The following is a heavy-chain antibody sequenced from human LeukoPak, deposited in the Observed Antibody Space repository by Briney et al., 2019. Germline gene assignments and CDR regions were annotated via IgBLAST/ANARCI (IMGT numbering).Heavy chain of an antibody. CDR1: GGSISSSSYY. D-gene: IGHD3-9*01. Sequence: PSESLSPTCTVSGGSISSSSYYWGWIRQPPGKGLEWIGRIYYSGSTYYNPSLKSRVTIYVDTSKNQFPLKLRSVTAAETAVYYCARQESVRYFDWFPQGAWFDPWGQGTLVTVPS. V-gene: IGHV4-39*01. J-gene: IGHJ5*02. CDR2: IYYSGST. CDR3: ARQESVRYFDWFPQGAWFDP.